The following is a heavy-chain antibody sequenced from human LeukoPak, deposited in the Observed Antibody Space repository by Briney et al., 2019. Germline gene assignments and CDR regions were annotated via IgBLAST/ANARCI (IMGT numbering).Heavy chain of an antibody. CDR1: GGSISAYY. D-gene: IGHD2-21*01. Sequence: SGTLSLTCAVSGGSISAYYWSWNRQPAGKGLEWIGRIYASGDTNYNPSLKSRVIMSVDTSKNQVSLILTSVTAADTAVYYCARDPSYSRGYYDYWGRGTLVTVSS. V-gene: IGHV4-4*07. CDR2: IYASGDT. CDR3: ARDPSYSRGYYDY. J-gene: IGHJ4*02.